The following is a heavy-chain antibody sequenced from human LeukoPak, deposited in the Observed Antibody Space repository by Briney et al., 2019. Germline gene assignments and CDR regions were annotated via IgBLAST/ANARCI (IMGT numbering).Heavy chain of an antibody. CDR3: ARDRGDGYNSNYFDY. CDR1: GGSISSGGYY. J-gene: IGHJ4*02. Sequence: SQTLSLTCTVSGGSISSGGYYWSWIRQHPGKGLEWIGYIYYSGSTYYNPSLKSRVTISVDTSKNQFSLKLSPVTAADTAVYYCARDRGDGYNSNYFDYWGQGTLVTVSS. CDR2: IYYSGST. D-gene: IGHD5-24*01. V-gene: IGHV4-31*03.